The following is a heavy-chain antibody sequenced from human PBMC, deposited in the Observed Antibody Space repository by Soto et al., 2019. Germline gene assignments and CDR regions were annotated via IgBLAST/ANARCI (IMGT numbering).Heavy chain of an antibody. Sequence: QVQLQESGPGLVKPSQTLSLTCTVSGGSISSGGYYWSWIRQHPGKGLEWIGYIYYSGSTYYNPSRKSRVTIAVXTXKXXFSLELSSVTAADTAVYYCARGRNSIAAAGNAFDIWGQGTMVTVSS. CDR3: ARGRNSIAAAGNAFDI. V-gene: IGHV4-31*03. CDR2: IYYSGST. D-gene: IGHD6-13*01. CDR1: GGSISSGGYY. J-gene: IGHJ3*02.